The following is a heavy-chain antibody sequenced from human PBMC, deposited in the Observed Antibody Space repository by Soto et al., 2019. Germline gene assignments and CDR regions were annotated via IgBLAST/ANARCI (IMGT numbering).Heavy chain of an antibody. CDR1: GGTFSSYT. V-gene: IGHV1-69*04. D-gene: IGHD4-17*01. Sequence: SVKISCKASGGTFSSYTISWVRQAPGQGLEWMGRIIPILGIANYAQKFQGRVTMTTDTSTSTAYMELRSLRSDDTAVYYCARDSLGDYVDYWGQGTLVTVSP. J-gene: IGHJ4*02. CDR3: ARDSLGDYVDY. CDR2: IIPILGIA.